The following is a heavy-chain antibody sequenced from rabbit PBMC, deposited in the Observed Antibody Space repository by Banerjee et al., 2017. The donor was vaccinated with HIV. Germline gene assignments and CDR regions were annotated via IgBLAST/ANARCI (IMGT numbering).Heavy chain of an antibody. CDR1: GFSFSSSYW. Sequence: QEQLEESGGDLVKPEGSLTLTCTASGFSFSSSYWVCWVRQAPGKGLEWIACIYAGSSGSTYYASWAKGRFTISKTSSTTVTLQMTSLTAADTATYFCARDPPDDGSVWDLWGPGTLVTVS. D-gene: IGHD4-2*01. V-gene: IGHV1S45*01. J-gene: IGHJ4*01. CDR2: IYAGSSGST. CDR3: ARDPPDDGSVWDL.